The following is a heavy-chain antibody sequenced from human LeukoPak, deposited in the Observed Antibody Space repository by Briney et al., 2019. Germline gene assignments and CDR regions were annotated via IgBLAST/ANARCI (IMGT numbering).Heavy chain of an antibody. Sequence: GGSLRLSCAASGFTFSSYGMHWVRQAPGKGLEWVAVIWYDGSNKYYADSVKGRFTISRDNAKNSLYLQMNSLRDEDTAVYYCARSLRYFDWLLYFDYWGQGTLVTVSS. CDR1: GFTFSSYG. CDR2: IWYDGSNK. V-gene: IGHV3-33*01. D-gene: IGHD3-9*01. CDR3: ARSLRYFDWLLYFDY. J-gene: IGHJ4*02.